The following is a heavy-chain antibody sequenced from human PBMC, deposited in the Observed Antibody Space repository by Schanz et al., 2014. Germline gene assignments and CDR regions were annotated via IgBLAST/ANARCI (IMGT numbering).Heavy chain of an antibody. D-gene: IGHD3-16*01. V-gene: IGHV1-18*01. Sequence: QGQLVQSGAEVKKPGASVKVSCKASGYTFTSYGLNWVRQAPGQGPEWMGWISAFDDKTDYAQNFQGRLIMTTDTATTTVYMELRGLRSGDAAVYYCARETTISTGGAFDVWGQGTMVTVSS. J-gene: IGHJ3*01. CDR1: GYTFTSYG. CDR2: ISAFDDKT. CDR3: ARETTISTGGAFDV.